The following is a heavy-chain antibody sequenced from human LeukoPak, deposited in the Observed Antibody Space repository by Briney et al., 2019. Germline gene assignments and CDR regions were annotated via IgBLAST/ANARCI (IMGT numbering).Heavy chain of an antibody. Sequence: GGSLRLSCAASAFTFHDYGMSLVRRAPGKGLEWVPGINWNSGSTGYADSVKGRFTISRDNGKNSLYLQMNSLRAEDTALYYCARAKDCSSITCPFDIWGQGTMVTVSS. J-gene: IGHJ3*02. CDR3: ARAKDCSSITCPFDI. V-gene: IGHV3-20*04. CDR1: AFTFHDYG. CDR2: INWNSGST. D-gene: IGHD2-2*01.